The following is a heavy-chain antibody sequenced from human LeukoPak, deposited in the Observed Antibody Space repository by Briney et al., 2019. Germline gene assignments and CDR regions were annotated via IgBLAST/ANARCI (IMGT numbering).Heavy chain of an antibody. J-gene: IGHJ4*02. V-gene: IGHV3-48*03. CDR3: ARVAGYSSSWYRFDY. Sequence: GGSLRLSCAASGFTFSSYEMNWARQAPGKGLEWVSYISSSGSTIYYADSVKGRFTISRDNAKNSLYLQMNSLRAEDTAVYYCARVAGYSSSWYRFDYWGRGTLVTVSS. CDR2: ISSSGSTI. D-gene: IGHD6-13*01. CDR1: GFTFSSYE.